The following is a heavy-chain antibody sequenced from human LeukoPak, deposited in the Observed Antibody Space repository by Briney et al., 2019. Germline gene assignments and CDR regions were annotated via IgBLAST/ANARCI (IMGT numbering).Heavy chain of an antibody. CDR1: GGSISSYY. D-gene: IGHD2-2*01. CDR3: ARDRVVPAAMTYYYYGMDV. J-gene: IGHJ6*04. Sequence: SETLSLTCTVSGGSISSYYWSWIRQPPGKGLEWIGYINYSGSTNYNPSLKSRVTISVDTSKNQFSLKLSSVTAADTAVYYCARDRVVPAAMTYYYYGMDVWGKGTTVTVSS. V-gene: IGHV4-59*01. CDR2: INYSGST.